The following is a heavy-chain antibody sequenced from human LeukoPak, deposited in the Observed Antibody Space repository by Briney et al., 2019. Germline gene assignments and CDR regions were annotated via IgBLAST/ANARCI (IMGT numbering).Heavy chain of an antibody. J-gene: IGHJ4*02. V-gene: IGHV1-18*04. CDR3: ARRSSGGGFDY. Sequence: GASVKVSRKASGYTFTNYDISWVRQAPGQGLEWMGWISTYNGNTNYAQKLQGRVTTTTDTSTSTAFMELRSLRSDDTAVYYCARRSSGGGFDYWGQGTLVTVSS. CDR1: GYTFTNYD. CDR2: ISTYNGNT. D-gene: IGHD6-19*01.